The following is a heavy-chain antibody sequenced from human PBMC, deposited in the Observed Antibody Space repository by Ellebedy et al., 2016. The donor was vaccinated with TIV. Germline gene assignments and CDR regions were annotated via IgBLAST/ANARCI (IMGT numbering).Heavy chain of an antibody. CDR2: IKKDGSET. J-gene: IGHJ4*02. CDR1: GFFFSSYV. Sequence: GGSLRLSXTTSGFFFSSYVMSWVRQAPGKGPEWVANIKKDGSETYYLDSVKGRFTISRDNAMNSLYLELNDLRADDTAVYYCARELTIFNVGEPGEPRYYFELWGQGTQVTVSS. D-gene: IGHD3-16*01. V-gene: IGHV3-7*04. CDR3: ARELTIFNVGEPGEPRYYFEL.